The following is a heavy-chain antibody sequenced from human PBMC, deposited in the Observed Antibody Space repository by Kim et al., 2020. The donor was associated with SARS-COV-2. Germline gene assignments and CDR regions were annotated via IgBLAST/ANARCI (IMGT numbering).Heavy chain of an antibody. J-gene: IGHJ4*02. Sequence: YYVDSVKGRFTISRDNAKNTVYLQMNSLRAEDTAIYYCASMVRAAAGFDYWGLGTLVTVSS. D-gene: IGHD5-18*01. V-gene: IGHV3-48*03. CDR3: ASMVRAAAGFDY.